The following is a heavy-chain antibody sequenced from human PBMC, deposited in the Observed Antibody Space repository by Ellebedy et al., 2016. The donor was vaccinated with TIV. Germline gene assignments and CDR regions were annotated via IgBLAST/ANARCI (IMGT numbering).Heavy chain of an antibody. V-gene: IGHV1-69*04. J-gene: IGHJ6*02. Sequence: AASVKVSCKASGYTFTSYDISWVRQAPGQGLEWMGRIIPILGIANYAQKFQGRVTITADKSTSTAYMELSSLRSEDTAVYYCARERYCSSTSCFSLPPVEYYYYGMDVWGQGTTVTVSS. D-gene: IGHD2-2*01. CDR3: ARERYCSSTSCFSLPPVEYYYYGMDV. CDR1: GYTFTSYD. CDR2: IIPILGIA.